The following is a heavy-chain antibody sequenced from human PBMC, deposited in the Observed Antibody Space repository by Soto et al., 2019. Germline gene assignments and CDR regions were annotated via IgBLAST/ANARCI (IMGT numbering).Heavy chain of an antibody. CDR3: AKGGSVGEILDS. CDR1: GFTFIDYA. D-gene: IGHD3-10*01. V-gene: IGHV3-23*01. Sequence: EVQLLDSGGGLVQPGGSLRLSCAASGFTFIDYAMSCVRQAPGKGLEWVATVSTVGQSTFSADSVKGRFTISRDNSKNTLYLQMRSLRVDDTAFYFCAKGGSVGEILDSWGRGTLVTVSS. J-gene: IGHJ4*02. CDR2: VSTVGQST.